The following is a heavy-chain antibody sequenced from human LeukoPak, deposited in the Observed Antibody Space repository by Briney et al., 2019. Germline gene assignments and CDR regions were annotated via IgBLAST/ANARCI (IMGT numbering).Heavy chain of an antibody. D-gene: IGHD3-22*01. J-gene: IGHJ4*02. CDR2: INHSGST. Sequence: SETLSLTCAVCGGSFSGYYWSWIRQPPGKGLEWIGEINHSGSTNYNPSLKGRVTISVDTSKNQFSLKLSSVTAADTAVYYCARGENDSSGYYVDYWGQGTLVTVSS. V-gene: IGHV4-34*01. CDR1: GGSFSGYY. CDR3: ARGENDSSGYYVDY.